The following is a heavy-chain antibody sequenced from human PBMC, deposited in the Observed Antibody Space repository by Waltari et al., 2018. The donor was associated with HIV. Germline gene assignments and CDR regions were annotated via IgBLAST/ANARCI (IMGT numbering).Heavy chain of an antibody. CDR1: GCHVRSYA. D-gene: IGHD3-3*01. CDR2: IIPLFGTV. V-gene: IGHV1-69*01. Sequence: QVQLVQSGAAVKKPGSSVKVSCKSSGCHVRSYAVSRVLQAPGQGLEWMGGIIPLFGTVHYAQKFQGRVTITADGSTSTVYMELSSLRSEDTAVYYCARDKAHNDVWSGYVSWGQGTLVTVSS. CDR3: ARDKAHNDVWSGYVS. J-gene: IGHJ5*02.